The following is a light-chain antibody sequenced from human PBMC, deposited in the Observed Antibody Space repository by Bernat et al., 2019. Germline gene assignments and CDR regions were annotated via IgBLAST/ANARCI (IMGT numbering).Light chain of an antibody. V-gene: IGKV1-39*01. Sequence: DIQMTQSPASLSASAGDRVTITCRARQSISTYLNWYQQILGKAPKLLIYAASSVQSGVPSRFSGSGSGTDVTLTISSLQPEDFATYYCQQSYHTPLTFGGGTKVEIK. CDR3: QQSYHTPLT. CDR1: QSISTY. J-gene: IGKJ4*01. CDR2: AAS.